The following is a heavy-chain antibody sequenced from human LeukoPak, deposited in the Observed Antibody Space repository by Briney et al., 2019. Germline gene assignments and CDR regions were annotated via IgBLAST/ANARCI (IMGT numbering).Heavy chain of an antibody. CDR1: GYTFTTYG. D-gene: IGHD5-24*01. V-gene: IGHV1-18*01. J-gene: IGHJ3*02. CDR2: ISAHNGDT. CDR3: AREPRDGYNFAEAFDI. Sequence: ASVKVSCKASGYTFTTYGISWVRQAPGQGLEWMGWISAHNGDTKFAEKFQGRVILTTDTPTTTANMALRSLRSDDTAVYYCAREPRDGYNFAEAFDIWGQGTMVTVSS.